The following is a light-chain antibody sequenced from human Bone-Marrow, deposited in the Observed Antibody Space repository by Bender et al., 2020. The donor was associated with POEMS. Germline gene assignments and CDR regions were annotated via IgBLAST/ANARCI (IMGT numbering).Light chain of an antibody. CDR3: CSCERDSWV. Sequence: QSALTQPASLSGSPGQSITISCTGTSSDVGSFFFVSWYQQHPDKAPKLLMYDVIKRPSGVPDRFSASKSGNTASLTISGLHPDDEADYYCCSCERDSWVFGGGTKLTVL. V-gene: IGLV2-14*03. CDR2: DVI. J-gene: IGLJ3*02. CDR1: SSDVGSFFF.